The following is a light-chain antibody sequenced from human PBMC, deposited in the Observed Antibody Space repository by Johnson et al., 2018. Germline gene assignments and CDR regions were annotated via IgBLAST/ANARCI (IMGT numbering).Light chain of an antibody. J-gene: IGLJ1*01. CDR3: GTWDRSLSAGNF. CDR1: SSNIGNNY. Sequence: QSVLTQPPSVSAAPGQKVTISCSGSSSNIGNNYVSWYQQLPGTAPKLLIYENNKRPSGIPDRFSGSKSGTSATLGITGLQTGDEAEYYWGTWDRSLSAGNFFGTGTQVTVL. V-gene: IGLV1-51*02. CDR2: ENN.